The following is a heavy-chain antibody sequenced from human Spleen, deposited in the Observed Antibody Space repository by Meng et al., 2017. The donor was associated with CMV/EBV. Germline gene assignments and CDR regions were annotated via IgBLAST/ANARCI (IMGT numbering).Heavy chain of an antibody. J-gene: IGHJ6*02. CDR2: IYSGGST. D-gene: IGHD1-1*01. V-gene: IGHV3-23*03. Sequence: GESLKISCAASGFTFSSYAMSWVRQAPGKGLEWVSVIYSGGSTYYADSVKGRFTISRDNSENTLYLQMQSLRDEDTAVYYCAKPPGGETGSPYYYYGMDVWGQGTTVTVSS. CDR1: GFTFSSYA. CDR3: AKPPGGETGSPYYYYGMDV.